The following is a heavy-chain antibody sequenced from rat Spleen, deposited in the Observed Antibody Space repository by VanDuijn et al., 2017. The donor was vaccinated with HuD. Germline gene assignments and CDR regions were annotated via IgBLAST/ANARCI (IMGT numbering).Heavy chain of an antibody. CDR2: IRSDGSST. CDR1: GFTFSDYS. D-gene: IGHD1-9*01. Sequence: EVQLVESGGGLVQPGRSLKLSCAASGFTFSDYSMAWFRQAPTKGLEWVATIRSDGSSTYYRDSVKGRFTISRDNAKSTLYLQMDSLRSEDTATYYCARRHYGYTDYFDYWGQGVMVTVSS. CDR3: ARRHYGYTDYFDY. J-gene: IGHJ2*01. V-gene: IGHV5-29*01.